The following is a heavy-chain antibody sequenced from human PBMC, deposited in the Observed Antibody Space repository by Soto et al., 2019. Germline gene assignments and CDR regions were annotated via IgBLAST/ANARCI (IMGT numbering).Heavy chain of an antibody. CDR3: ARHGRGVGARPRDY. D-gene: IGHD1-26*01. Sequence: QVTLKESGPVLVKPTEPLTLTCTVSVFSLTNARMGVTWIRQPPGKALERLAHIFSNDEKSYSTAQKSRLTTSRDTSKSQVVLTMAPMDAVDTATYYCARHGRGVGARPRDYWGQGTLVTVSS. CDR2: IFSNDEK. V-gene: IGHV2-26*01. CDR1: VFSLTNARMG. J-gene: IGHJ4*02.